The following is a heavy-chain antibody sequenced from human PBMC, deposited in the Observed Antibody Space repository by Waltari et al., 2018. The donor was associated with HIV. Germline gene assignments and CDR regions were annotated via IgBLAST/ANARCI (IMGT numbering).Heavy chain of an antibody. Sequence: QVHLVQSGTEVKRPGASVTVSCRASGYSFTDFAVHWVRQVPGQSLEWMGWINAETGNTKFSHKFEDRVGFDKDTSASTVYMELRRLRSEDTAVFYCASGFRETAMDIDFWGQGTLVTVSS. V-gene: IGHV1-3*01. CDR2: INAETGNT. CDR3: ASGFRETAMDIDF. J-gene: IGHJ4*02. CDR1: GYSFTDFA. D-gene: IGHD5-18*01.